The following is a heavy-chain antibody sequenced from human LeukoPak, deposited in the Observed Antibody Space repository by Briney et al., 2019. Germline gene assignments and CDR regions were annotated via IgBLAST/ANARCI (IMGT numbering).Heavy chain of an antibody. CDR1: GDSINIYY. Sequence: SETLSLTCTVSGDSINIYYWTWIRQPPGKGLEWIGYIYYSGSTNYNPSLKSRVTISVDTSKNQFSLKLDSVTAADTAVYYCGRQVPYTSRPDYWGQGTLVTVSS. V-gene: IGHV4-59*08. D-gene: IGHD2-2*01. J-gene: IGHJ4*02. CDR3: GRQVPYTSRPDY. CDR2: IYYSGST.